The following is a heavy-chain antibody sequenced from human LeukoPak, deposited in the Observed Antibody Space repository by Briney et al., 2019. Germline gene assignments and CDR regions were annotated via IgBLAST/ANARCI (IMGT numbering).Heavy chain of an antibody. CDR2: ISAYNGNT. Sequence: ASVKVSCKASGYTFTSYGISWVRQAPGQGLEWMGWISAYNGNTNYAQKLQGRVTMTPDTSTSTAYMELRSLRSEDTAVYYCARGTGCTGGSCSYYGMDVWGQGTTVTVSS. CDR3: ARGTGCTGGSCSYYGMDV. CDR1: GYTFTSYG. J-gene: IGHJ6*02. V-gene: IGHV1-18*01. D-gene: IGHD2-15*01.